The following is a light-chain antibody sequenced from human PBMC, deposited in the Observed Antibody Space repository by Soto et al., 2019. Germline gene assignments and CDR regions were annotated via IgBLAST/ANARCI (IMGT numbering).Light chain of an antibody. V-gene: IGLV4-60*02. J-gene: IGLJ2*01. CDR2: LEGSGSY. CDR1: SGHSSYI. Sequence: VLTQSSSASASLGSSVKLTCTLSSGHSSYIIAWHQQQPGKAPRYLMKLEGSGSYNKGSGVPDRFSGSSSGADRYLTISNPQFEDEADYYCETWDSNTRVFGGGTKLTVL. CDR3: ETWDSNTRV.